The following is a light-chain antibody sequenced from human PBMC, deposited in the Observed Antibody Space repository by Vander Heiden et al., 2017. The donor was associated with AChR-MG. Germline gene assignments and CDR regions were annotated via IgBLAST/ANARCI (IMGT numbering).Light chain of an antibody. Sequence: QSVLTQPPSASGTPGQRVPISCSGSSSNIGSNYVYWYQQLPGTAPKVLSYKNNQRPSGVPDRFSGSKSGTSASLAISGLRSEDEADYYCAPWDDSLSGPVFGGGTKLTVL. CDR3: APWDDSLSGPV. J-gene: IGLJ3*02. CDR1: SSNIGSNY. V-gene: IGLV1-47*01. CDR2: KNN.